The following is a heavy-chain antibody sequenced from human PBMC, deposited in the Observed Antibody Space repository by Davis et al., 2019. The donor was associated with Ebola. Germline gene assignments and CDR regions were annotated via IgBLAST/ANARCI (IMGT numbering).Heavy chain of an antibody. J-gene: IGHJ4*02. CDR3: ARASGCSGGSCPRYFDY. D-gene: IGHD2-15*01. CDR2: IIPIFGTA. CDR1: GGTFSSYA. V-gene: IGHV1-69*06. Sequence: SVKVSCKASGGTFSSYAISWVRQAPGQGLEWMGGIIPIFGTANYAQKFQGRVKITADKSTSTAYMELSSLSSEDTAVYYCARASGCSGGSCPRYFDYWGQGTLVTVSS.